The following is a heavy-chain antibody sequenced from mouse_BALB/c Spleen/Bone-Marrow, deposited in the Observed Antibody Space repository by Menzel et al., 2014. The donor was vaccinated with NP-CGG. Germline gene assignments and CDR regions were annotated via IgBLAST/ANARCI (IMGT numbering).Heavy chain of an antibody. J-gene: IGHJ4*01. CDR3: ARGEDYAMDY. CDR2: ISSGSSTI. V-gene: IGHV5-17*02. Sequence: EVKLVESGGGLVQPGGSRKLSCAASGFTFSSFGMHWVRQAPEKGLEWVAYISSGSSTIYYADTVKGRFPISRDNPKNTLFLQMTSLRSEDTAMYYCARGEDYAMDYWGQGTSVTVSS. CDR1: GFTFSSFG.